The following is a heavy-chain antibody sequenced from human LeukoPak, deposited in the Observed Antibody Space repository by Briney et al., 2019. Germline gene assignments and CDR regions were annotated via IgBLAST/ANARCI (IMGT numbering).Heavy chain of an antibody. CDR2: INHSGST. CDR1: GGSFSGYY. CDR3: ARETDLIWFGELFGNWFDP. Sequence: NPSETLSLTCAVYGGSFSGYYWSWIRQPPGKGLEWIGEINHSGSTNYNPSLKSRVTISVDTSKNQFSLKVNSVTAADTAVYYCARETDLIWFGELFGNWFDPWGQGTLVTVSS. D-gene: IGHD3-10*01. V-gene: IGHV4-34*01. J-gene: IGHJ5*02.